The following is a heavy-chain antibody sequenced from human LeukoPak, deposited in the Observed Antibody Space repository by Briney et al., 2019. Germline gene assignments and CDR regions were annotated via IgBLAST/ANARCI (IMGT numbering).Heavy chain of an antibody. V-gene: IGHV1-2*02. D-gene: IGHD3-10*01. CDR3: ARGPATITMVRGVSSDI. CDR2: INPNSGGT. CDR1: GYTFTGYY. J-gene: IGHJ3*02. Sequence: ASVKVSCKASGYTFTGYYMHWVRQAPGQGLEWMGWINPNSGGTNYAQKFQGRVTMTRDTSISTAYMELSRLRSDDTAVYYCARGPATITMVRGVSSDIWGQGTMFTVSS.